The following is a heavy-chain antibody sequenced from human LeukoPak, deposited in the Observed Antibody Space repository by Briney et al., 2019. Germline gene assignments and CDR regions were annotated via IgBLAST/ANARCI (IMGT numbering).Heavy chain of an antibody. Sequence: GRSLRLSCAASGFTFDDYAMHWVRQAPGKGLEWVSGISWNSGSIGYADSVKGRFTISRDNAKNSLYLQMNSLRAEDTALYYCAKDLRAVAGTDGWFDPWGQGTLVTVSP. CDR1: GFTFDDYA. CDR2: ISWNSGSI. CDR3: AKDLRAVAGTDGWFDP. D-gene: IGHD6-19*01. J-gene: IGHJ5*02. V-gene: IGHV3-9*01.